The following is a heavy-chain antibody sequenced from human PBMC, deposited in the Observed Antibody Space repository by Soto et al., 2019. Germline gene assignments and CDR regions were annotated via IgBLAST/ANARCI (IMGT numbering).Heavy chain of an antibody. CDR2: ISYDGSNK. CDR3: ASLTSGSLDY. J-gene: IGHJ4*02. V-gene: IGHV3-30*03. Sequence: QVQLVESGGGVVQPGRSLRLSCAASGFTFSSYGMHWVRQAPGKGLEWVAVISYDGSNKYHADSVKGRFTISRDNSKNTLYLQMNSLSAEDTAVYYCASLTSGSLDYWGQGTLVTVSS. D-gene: IGHD1-26*01. CDR1: GFTFSSYG.